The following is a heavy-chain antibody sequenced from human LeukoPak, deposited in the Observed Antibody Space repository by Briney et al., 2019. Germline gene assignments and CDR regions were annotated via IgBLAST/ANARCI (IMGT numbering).Heavy chain of an antibody. CDR1: GFTFSSYG. D-gene: IGHD3-22*01. Sequence: PGGSLRLSCAASGFTFSSYGMHWVRQAPGKGLEWVAVIWYDGSNKYYADSVKGRFTISRDNSKNTLYVQMNSLRAEDTAVYYCATGSGYYYGHWGQGTLVTVSS. J-gene: IGHJ4*02. CDR3: ATGSGYYYGH. CDR2: IWYDGSNK. V-gene: IGHV3-33*01.